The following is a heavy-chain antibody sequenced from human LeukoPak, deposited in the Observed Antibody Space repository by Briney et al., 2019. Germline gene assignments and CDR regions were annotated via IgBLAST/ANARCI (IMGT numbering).Heavy chain of an antibody. Sequence: SETLSLTCTVSGGSISSYYWSWIRQPPGKGLEWIGYIYYSGSTNYNPSLKSRVTISVDTSKNQFSLRLSSVTAADTAVYYCAGQRGSGSYNWFDPWGQGTLVTVSS. D-gene: IGHD1-26*01. J-gene: IGHJ5*02. V-gene: IGHV4-59*01. CDR1: GGSISSYY. CDR3: AGQRGSGSYNWFDP. CDR2: IYYSGST.